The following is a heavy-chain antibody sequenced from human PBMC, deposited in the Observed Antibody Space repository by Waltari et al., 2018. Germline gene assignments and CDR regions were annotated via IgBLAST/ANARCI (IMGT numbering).Heavy chain of an antibody. V-gene: IGHV3-23*01. CDR2: ISGSGGRT. D-gene: IGHD5-12*01. J-gene: IGHJ4*02. CDR1: GFTFSSYA. CDR3: AKDPFGSGYDYAWTLDY. Sequence: EVQLLESGGGLVQPGGSLRLSCAASGFTFSSYAMSWVRQAPGKGLEWVSAISGSGGRTYYADSVKGRFTISRDNSKNTLYLQMNSLRAEDTAVYYCAKDPFGSGYDYAWTLDYWGQGTLVTVSS.